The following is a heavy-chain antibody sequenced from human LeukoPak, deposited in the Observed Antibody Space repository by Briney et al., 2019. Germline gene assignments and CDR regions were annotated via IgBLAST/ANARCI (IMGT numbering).Heavy chain of an antibody. CDR1: GGSISSGDYY. CDR2: IYYSGST. Sequence: PSETLSLTCTVSGGSISSGDYYWSWIRQPPGKGLEWIGYIYYSGSTYYNPSLKSRVTISVDTSKNQFSLKLSSVTAADTAVYYCARGGYGDPLHDAFDIWGQGTMVTVSS. V-gene: IGHV4-30-4*01. D-gene: IGHD4-17*01. CDR3: ARGGYGDPLHDAFDI. J-gene: IGHJ3*02.